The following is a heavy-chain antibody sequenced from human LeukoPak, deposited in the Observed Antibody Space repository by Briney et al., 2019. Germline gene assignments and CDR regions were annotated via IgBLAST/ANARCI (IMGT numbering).Heavy chain of an antibody. V-gene: IGHV1-2*02. J-gene: IGHJ3*02. D-gene: IGHD1-26*01. CDR2: INPNSGGT. Sequence: GASVKVSCKASGYIFTSYGISWVRQAPGQGLEWMGWINPNSGGTNYAQKFQGRVTMTRDTSISTAYMELSRLRSDDTAVYYCARDRERDAFDIWGQGTMVTVSS. CDR1: GYIFTSYG. CDR3: ARDRERDAFDI.